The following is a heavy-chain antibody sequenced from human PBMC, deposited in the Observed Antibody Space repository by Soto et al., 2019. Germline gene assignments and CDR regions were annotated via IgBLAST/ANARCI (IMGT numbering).Heavy chain of an antibody. Sequence: QVQLQESGPGLVRPSETLSLTCTVSGGSFSSYYWTWIRQSPGKGLEWIGYIYYSGSTDYNPSLRGRLAISIDTSKNRVSLRLNSMSAADTAVYYCAGRDCSGTNCYYLDYYYMDVWGKGTTVTVSS. CDR3: AGRDCSGTNCYYLDYYYMDV. CDR2: IYYSGST. CDR1: GGSFSSYY. V-gene: IGHV4-59*08. D-gene: IGHD2-2*01. J-gene: IGHJ6*03.